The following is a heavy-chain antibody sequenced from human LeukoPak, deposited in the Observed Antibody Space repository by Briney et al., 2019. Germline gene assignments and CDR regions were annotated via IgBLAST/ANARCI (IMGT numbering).Heavy chain of an antibody. CDR1: GFTFSGYY. CDR3: ARDVSSSWFHFDY. V-gene: IGHV3-11*01. D-gene: IGHD6-13*01. CDR2: ISSSGSTI. J-gene: IGHJ4*02. Sequence: PGGSLRLSCAASGFTFSGYYMSWIRQAPGKGLEWVSYISSSGSTIYYADSVKGRFTISRDNAKNSLYLQMNSLRAEDTAVYYCARDVSSSWFHFDYWGQGTLVTVSS.